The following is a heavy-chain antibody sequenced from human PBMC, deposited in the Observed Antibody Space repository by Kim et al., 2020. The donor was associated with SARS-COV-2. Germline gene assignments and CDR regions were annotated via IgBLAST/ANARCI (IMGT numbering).Heavy chain of an antibody. D-gene: IGHD2-15*01. CDR3: ARELGGSGGSCFDY. J-gene: IGHJ4*02. V-gene: IGHV3-7*01. Sequence: VDSVKGRVTISRDNAKNSLYLQMNSLRAEDTAVYYCARELGGSGGSCFDYWGQGTLVTVSS.